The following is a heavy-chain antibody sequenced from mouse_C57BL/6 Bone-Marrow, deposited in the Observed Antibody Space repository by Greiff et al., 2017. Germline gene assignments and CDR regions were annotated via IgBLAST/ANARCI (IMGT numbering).Heavy chain of an antibody. V-gene: IGHV10-1*01. CDR3: VRHPIYDGDYDAMDY. Sequence: EVQLQESGGGLVQPKGSLKLSCAASGFSFNTYAMNWVRQAPGKGLEWVARIRSKSNNYASYYADSGKDRFTISRDDSESMLYLQMNNLKTEDTAMYYCVRHPIYDGDYDAMDYWGQGTSVTVSS. CDR1: GFSFNTYA. CDR2: IRSKSNNYAS. J-gene: IGHJ4*01. D-gene: IGHD2-3*01.